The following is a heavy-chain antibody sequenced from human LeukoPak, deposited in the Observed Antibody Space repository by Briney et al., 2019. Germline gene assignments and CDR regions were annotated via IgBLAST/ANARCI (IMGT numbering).Heavy chain of an antibody. J-gene: IGHJ3*02. V-gene: IGHV3-23*01. CDR3: AKDPWEGYDAFDI. Sequence: AGGSLRLSCAASGFTFSSYAMSWVRQAPGKGLEWVSAISGSGGSTYYADSVKGRFTISRDNSKNTLYLQMNSLRAEDTAVYYCAKDPWEGYDAFDIWGQGTMVTVSS. CDR1: GFTFSSYA. CDR2: ISGSGGST. D-gene: IGHD1-26*01.